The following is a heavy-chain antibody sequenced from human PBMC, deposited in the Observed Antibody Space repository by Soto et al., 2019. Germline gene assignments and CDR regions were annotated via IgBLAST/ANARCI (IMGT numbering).Heavy chain of an antibody. CDR2: IFSNDEK. D-gene: IGHD6-13*01. J-gene: IGHJ6*02. Sequence: SGPTLVNPTETLTLTCTVSGFSLSNARMGVSWIRQPPGKALEWLAHIFSNDEKSYSTSLKSRLTISKDTSKSQVVLTMTNMEPVDTATYYCARIAVAAAGYYYYYGMDVWGQGTTVTVSS. CDR3: ARIAVAAAGYYYYYGMDV. CDR1: GFSLSNARMG. V-gene: IGHV2-26*01.